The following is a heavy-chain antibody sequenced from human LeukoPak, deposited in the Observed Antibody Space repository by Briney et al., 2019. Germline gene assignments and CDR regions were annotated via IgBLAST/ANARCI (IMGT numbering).Heavy chain of an antibody. CDR2: ISKSGDHT. CDR3: ATSWGPDTSAFRWGRDGMDV. Sequence: GGSLRLSCAVSGLTCNNYAMSWVRQAPGKGLEWVSAISKSGDHTYYAASAKGRFTIYRDNSKNTQYLQMNSLRAEDTAVYYCATSWGPDTSAFRWGRDGMDVWGQGTTVTVS. V-gene: IGHV3-23*01. CDR1: GLTCNNYA. D-gene: IGHD3-16*01. J-gene: IGHJ6*02.